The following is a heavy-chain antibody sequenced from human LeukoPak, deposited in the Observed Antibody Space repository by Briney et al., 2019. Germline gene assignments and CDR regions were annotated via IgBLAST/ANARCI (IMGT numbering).Heavy chain of an antibody. V-gene: IGHV1-18*01. CDR1: GYTFTSYG. J-gene: IGHJ4*02. D-gene: IGHD3-10*01. Sequence: ASVKASCKASGYTFTSYGISWVRQAPGQGLEWMGWISAYNGNTNYAQKLQGRVTMTTDTSTSTAYMELRSLRSGDTAVYYCASLYGSGSYLNYWGQGTLVTVSS. CDR3: ASLYGSGSYLNY. CDR2: ISAYNGNT.